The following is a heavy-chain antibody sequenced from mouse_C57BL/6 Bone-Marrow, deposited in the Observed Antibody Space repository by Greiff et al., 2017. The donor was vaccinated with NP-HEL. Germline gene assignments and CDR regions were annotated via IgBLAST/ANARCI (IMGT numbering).Heavy chain of an antibody. Sequence: QVQLQQPGAELVKPGASVKMSCKASGYTFTSYWITWVKQRPGQGLEWIGDIYPGSGSTNYNEKFKSKATLTVDTSSSTAHMKLSSLTSEDAAVYCCARRLDGYFGVDYWGQGTTLTVSS. CDR2: IYPGSGST. CDR3: ARRLDGYFGVDY. J-gene: IGHJ2*01. CDR1: GYTFTSYW. D-gene: IGHD2-3*01. V-gene: IGHV1-55*01.